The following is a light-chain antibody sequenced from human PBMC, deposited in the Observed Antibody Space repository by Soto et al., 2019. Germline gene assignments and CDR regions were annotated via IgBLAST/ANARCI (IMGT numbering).Light chain of an antibody. CDR2: EVS. CDR1: SSDVGGYDY. J-gene: IGLJ1*01. V-gene: IGLV2-14*01. CDR3: SSYSISTAYL. Sequence: QSALTQPASVSGSPGQSITISCTVTSSDVGGYDYVSWYQLHPGKAPKLMVFEVSNRPSGVSYRFSGSKSGNTASLTISGPQAEDEADYFCSSYSISTAYLFGTGTKVTVL.